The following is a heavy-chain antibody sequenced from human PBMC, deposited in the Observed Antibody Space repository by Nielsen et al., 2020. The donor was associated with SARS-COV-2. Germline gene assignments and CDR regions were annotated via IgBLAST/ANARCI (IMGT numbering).Heavy chain of an antibody. CDR2: INPNSGGT. V-gene: IGHV1-2*04. CDR3: ARETGATEYCSSTSCRPYYYYYMDV. D-gene: IGHD2-2*01. Sequence: WVRQAPGQGLEWMGWINPNSGGTNYAQKFQGWVTMTRDTSISTAYMELRSLRSDDTAVYYCARETGATEYCSSTSCRPYYYYYMDVWGKGTTVTVSS. J-gene: IGHJ6*03.